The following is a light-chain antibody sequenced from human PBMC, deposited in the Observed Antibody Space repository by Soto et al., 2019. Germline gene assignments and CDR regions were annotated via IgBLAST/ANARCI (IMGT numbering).Light chain of an antibody. CDR2: ENS. J-gene: IGLJ1*01. V-gene: IGLV1-51*02. CDR3: GTWDSSLIAL. CDR1: SSNIGSND. Sequence: QCVLTRPPSVSAAAGEGVTISCSGNSSNIGSNDVSWYQQLPGKAPKLLIYENSQRPSGIPDRFSGSKSGTSATLGITGLQTGDEADYYCGTWDSSLIALFGTGTKSPS.